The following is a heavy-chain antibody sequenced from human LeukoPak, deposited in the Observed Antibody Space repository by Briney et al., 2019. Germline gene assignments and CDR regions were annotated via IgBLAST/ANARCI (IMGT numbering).Heavy chain of an antibody. V-gene: IGHV1-46*01. CDR1: GYTFTSYY. CDR3: ARVGGGFWFDP. CDR2: INPSGGST. D-gene: IGHD3-3*01. J-gene: IGHJ5*02. Sequence: SVKVSYKASGYTFTSYYMHWVRQAPGQGLEWMGIINPSGGSTSYAQQFQGRVTMTRDTSTSTVYMELSSLRSEDTAVYYCARVGGGFWFDPWGQGTLVTVSS.